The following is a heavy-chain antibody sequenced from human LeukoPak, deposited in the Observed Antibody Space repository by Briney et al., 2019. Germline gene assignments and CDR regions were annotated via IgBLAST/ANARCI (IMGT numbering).Heavy chain of an antibody. Sequence: SETLSLTCAVYGGSFSGYYWSWIRQPPGKGLEWIGYIYYSGSTYYNPSLKSRVTISVDTSKNQFSLKLTSVTAADTAVYYCARLVGSSWYHEVLRGRDYWGQGTLVTVSS. J-gene: IGHJ4*02. CDR1: GGSFSGYY. V-gene: IGHV4-34*01. CDR3: ARLVGSSWYHEVLRGRDY. CDR2: IYYSGST. D-gene: IGHD6-13*01.